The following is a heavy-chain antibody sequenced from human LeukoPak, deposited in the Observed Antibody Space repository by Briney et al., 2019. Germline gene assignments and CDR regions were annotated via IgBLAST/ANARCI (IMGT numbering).Heavy chain of an antibody. J-gene: IGHJ4*02. CDR1: GFTFSTYW. V-gene: IGHV3-74*01. D-gene: IGHD2-21*02. CDR2: IRTDGSTR. CDR3: VRGTSRENGYGGDDPY. Sequence: PGGSLRLSCAGSGFTFSTYWMHWVRQAPGKGLVLVSRIRTDGSTRIYADPVKGRFPIYRDNAKNTLFLQMDSLRAEDTAVYYCVRGTSRENGYGGDDPYWGQGTLVIVSS.